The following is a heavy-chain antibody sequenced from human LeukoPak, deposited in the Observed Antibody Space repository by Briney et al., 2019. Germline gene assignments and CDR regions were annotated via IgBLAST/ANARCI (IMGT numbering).Heavy chain of an antibody. CDR3: ARVSRGCFDP. Sequence: SETLSLTCTVSGGSISGYYWSWIRQPPGKGLEWIGYIYYSGSTDYNPSLQSRVTISVDTSKNLFSLRLSSVTAADTAVYYCARVSRGCFDPWGQGTLVTVSS. V-gene: IGHV4-59*01. CDR2: IYYSGST. D-gene: IGHD4/OR15-4a*01. CDR1: GGSISGYY. J-gene: IGHJ5*02.